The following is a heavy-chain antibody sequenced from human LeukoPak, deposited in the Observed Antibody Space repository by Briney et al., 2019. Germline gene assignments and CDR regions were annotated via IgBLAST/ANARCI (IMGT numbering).Heavy chain of an antibody. J-gene: IGHJ4*02. D-gene: IGHD3-22*01. CDR1: GFTFSSYW. CDR2: INGGGSST. Sequence: PGGSLRLSCAASGFTFSSYWMHWVRQAPGKGLVWVSRINGGGSSTSYADSVKGRFTSSRDNAKNTLYLQMNSLRAEDTAVYYCARIGDGDSRGYYYWGQGTLVTVSS. CDR3: ARIGDGDSRGYYY. V-gene: IGHV3-74*01.